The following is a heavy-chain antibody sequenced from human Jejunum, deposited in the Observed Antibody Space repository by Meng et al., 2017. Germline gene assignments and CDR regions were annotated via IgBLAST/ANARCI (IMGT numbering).Heavy chain of an antibody. J-gene: IGHJ4*02. CDR3: ARSRTSEPGNFDY. V-gene: IGHV2-5*02. D-gene: IGHD1-14*01. Sequence: QIIMREPGTPLLKPTHTVPVTCSLTGFSITTGGVGLGWISQSQGRAMEWLALIYWDDDKRYWPSLKSRLTITKDNSKNKVLQTMNNMDPVDTATYYCARSRTSEPGNFDYWGQGTLVTVSS. CDR1: GFSITTGGVG. CDR2: IYWDDDK.